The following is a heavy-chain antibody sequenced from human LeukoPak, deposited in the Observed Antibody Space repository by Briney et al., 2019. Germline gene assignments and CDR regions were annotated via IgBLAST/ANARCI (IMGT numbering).Heavy chain of an antibody. J-gene: IGHJ4*02. V-gene: IGHV4-39*01. CDR1: GGSIRSSSYY. Sequence: PSETLSLTCPVSGGSIRSSSYYWGWIRQPPGKGLEWIGSIYYSGSTYYNPSLKSRVTISVDTSKNQFSLKLSSVTAADTAVYYCARGRIVGARSFDYWGQGTLVTVSS. D-gene: IGHD1-26*01. CDR3: ARGRIVGARSFDY. CDR2: IYYSGST.